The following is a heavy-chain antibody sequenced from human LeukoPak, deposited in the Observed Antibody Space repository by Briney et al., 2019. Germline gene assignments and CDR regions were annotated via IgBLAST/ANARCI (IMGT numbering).Heavy chain of an antibody. CDR2: IIPMFGTA. J-gene: IGHJ5*02. CDR3: ARDSYNGSYYDP. D-gene: IGHD1-26*01. V-gene: IGHV1-69*05. Sequence: LVKVSCKTSGGTFSMYAISWVRQAPGQGLEWMGRIIPMFGTAYYAQNFQDRVTIITDESTTIAYMRLSSLRFEDTAVYYCARDSYNGSYYDPWGQGTLVAVSS. CDR1: GGTFSMYA.